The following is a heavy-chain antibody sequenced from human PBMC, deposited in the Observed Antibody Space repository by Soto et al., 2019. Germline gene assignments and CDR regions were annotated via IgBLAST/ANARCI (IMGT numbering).Heavy chain of an antibody. V-gene: IGHV1-69*01. Sequence: QVQLVQSGAEVKKPGSSVKVSCKASGGTFSSYAISWVRQAPGQGLEWMGGIIPIFGTANYAQKFQGRVTITADESTSTAYMELSSLRSEDTAVYYCARDYQGPMDTMTGQYGMDVWGQGTTVTVSS. D-gene: IGHD5-18*01. CDR3: ARDYQGPMDTMTGQYGMDV. J-gene: IGHJ6*02. CDR2: IIPIFGTA. CDR1: GGTFSSYA.